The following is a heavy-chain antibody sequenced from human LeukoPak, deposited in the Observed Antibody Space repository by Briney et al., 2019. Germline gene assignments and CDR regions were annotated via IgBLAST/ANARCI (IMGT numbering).Heavy chain of an antibody. CDR2: MNPNSGNT. Sequence: ASVKVSCKASGYTFTSYDINWVRQATGQGLEWMGWMNPNSGNTGYAQKFQGRVTITRNTSISTAYMELSSLRSEDTAVYYCARGSRELHAFDIWGQGTMVTVSS. J-gene: IGHJ3*02. CDR1: GYTFTSYD. CDR3: ARGSRELHAFDI. V-gene: IGHV1-8*03. D-gene: IGHD1-26*01.